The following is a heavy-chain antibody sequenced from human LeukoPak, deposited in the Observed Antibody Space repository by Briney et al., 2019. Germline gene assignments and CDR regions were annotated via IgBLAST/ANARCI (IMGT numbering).Heavy chain of an antibody. D-gene: IGHD3-22*01. CDR2: IRGDGET. V-gene: IGHV3-23*01. Sequence: GGSLRLSCAASGFSFSNYAMSWVRQAPARGPEWVSSIRGDGETFYADSVKGRFTLSRDNSKNTLFLQMTSLRADDTAVYFCAKRGVVIRVILVGFHKEANYFESWGQGALVTVSS. J-gene: IGHJ4*02. CDR1: GFSFSNYA. CDR3: AKRGVVIRVILVGFHKEANYFES.